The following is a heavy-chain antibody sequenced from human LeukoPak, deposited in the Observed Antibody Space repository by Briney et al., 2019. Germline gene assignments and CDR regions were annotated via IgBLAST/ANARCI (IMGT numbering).Heavy chain of an antibody. Sequence: ASVKVSCKASGYTFTCYYMHWVRQAPGQGLEWMGWINPNSGGTNYAQKFQGRVTMTRDTSISTAYMELSRLRSDDTAVYYCARDGYCSGGSCYPRVFDYWGQGTLVTVSS. J-gene: IGHJ4*02. CDR2: INPNSGGT. V-gene: IGHV1-2*02. CDR1: GYTFTCYY. CDR3: ARDGYCSGGSCYPRVFDY. D-gene: IGHD2-15*01.